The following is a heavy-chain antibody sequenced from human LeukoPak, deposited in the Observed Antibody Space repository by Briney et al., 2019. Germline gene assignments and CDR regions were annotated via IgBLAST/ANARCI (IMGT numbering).Heavy chain of an antibody. CDR3: ARVGGYSGYDTTGGDY. CDR2: IKQDGSEK. Sequence: GGSLRLSCAASGFTFSSYWMSWVRQAPGKGLEWVANIKQDGSEKYYVDSVKGRFTISRDNAKNSLYLQMNSLRAEDTAVYYCARVGGYSGYDTTGGDYWGQGTLVTVSS. J-gene: IGHJ4*02. CDR1: GFTFSSYW. V-gene: IGHV3-7*01. D-gene: IGHD5-12*01.